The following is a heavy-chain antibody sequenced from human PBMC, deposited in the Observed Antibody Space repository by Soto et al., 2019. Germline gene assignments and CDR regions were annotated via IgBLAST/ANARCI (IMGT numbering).Heavy chain of an antibody. V-gene: IGHV5-51*01. CDR1: GYISTSYW. CDR2: IYPGDSDT. Sequence: PGESLKISCKGSGYISTSYWSGWGRQMPGKGLEWMVIIYPGDSDTRYSPSFQGQVTISAYKSISTASLQWSSLKASDTAMYYCARLSYYYDSSGHNYYYYYGMDVWGQGTTVTVSS. J-gene: IGHJ6*02. D-gene: IGHD3-22*01. CDR3: ARLSYYYDSSGHNYYYYYGMDV.